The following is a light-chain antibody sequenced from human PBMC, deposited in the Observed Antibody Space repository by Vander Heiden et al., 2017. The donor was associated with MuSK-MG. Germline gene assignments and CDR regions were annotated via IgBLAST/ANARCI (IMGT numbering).Light chain of an antibody. CDR1: SGSVSTSYY. J-gene: IGLJ3*02. CDR3: VMSMSGGSVV. CDR2: STN. Sequence: QTVVTQEPSFSVSPGGTVTLTCGLRSGSVSTSYYPSWYQQTPGQAPRTLIYSTNTRSSGVPDRVSGSILGNNAAPNITGAQADDESVDYCVMSMSGGSVVFGGGTKLTVL. V-gene: IGLV8-61*01.